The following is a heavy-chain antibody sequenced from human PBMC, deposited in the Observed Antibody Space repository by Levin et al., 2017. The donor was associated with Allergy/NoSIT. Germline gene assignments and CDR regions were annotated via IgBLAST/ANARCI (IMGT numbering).Heavy chain of an antibody. CDR2: IIPAFAST. V-gene: IGHV1-69*01. CDR1: GGTLRNYP. Sequence: KISCKAFGGTLRNYPISWVRQAPGQGLEWLGGIIPAFASTNYAQKFQGRVTITADESTRTAYMELRSLRSEDTAVYFCARPRGGFYGSGSFDSWGQGTLVTVSS. D-gene: IGHD3-10*01. CDR3: ARPRGGFYGSGSFDS. J-gene: IGHJ4*02.